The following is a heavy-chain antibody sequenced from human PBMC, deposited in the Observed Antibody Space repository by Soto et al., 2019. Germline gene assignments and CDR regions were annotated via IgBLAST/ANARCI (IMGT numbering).Heavy chain of an antibody. D-gene: IGHD1-1*01. CDR2: IYATGTT. V-gene: IGHV4-4*07. Sequence: SETLSLTCTVSGASISGFYWSWIRKSAGKGLEWIGRIYATGTTDYNPSLKSRVMMSVDTSKKQFSLKLRSVTAADTAVYYCVRDGTKTLRDWFDPWGQGISGTVSS. CDR1: GASISGFY. CDR3: VRDGTKTLRDWFDP. J-gene: IGHJ5*02.